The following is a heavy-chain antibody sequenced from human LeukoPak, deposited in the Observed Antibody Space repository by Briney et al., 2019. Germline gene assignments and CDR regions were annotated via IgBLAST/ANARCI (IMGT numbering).Heavy chain of an antibody. Sequence: GGSLRLSCAASGLTVSSTYMSWVRQAPGKGLEWVAIIYSGGGTYYADSVKGRFTISRDNSKNTLYLQVNSLRAEDTAMYYCASNSRAARQFDYWGQGTLVTVSS. CDR2: IYSGGGT. V-gene: IGHV3-66*01. J-gene: IGHJ4*02. CDR1: GLTVSSTY. D-gene: IGHD6-6*01. CDR3: ASNSRAARQFDY.